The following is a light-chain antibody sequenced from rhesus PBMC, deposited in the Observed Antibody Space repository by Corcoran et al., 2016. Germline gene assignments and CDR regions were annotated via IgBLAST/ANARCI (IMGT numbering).Light chain of an antibody. CDR2: DAS. CDR3: QQYSDWPYS. CDR1: QGISSY. V-gene: IGKV1-38*01. J-gene: IGKJ2*01. Sequence: DIQLTLSPSSLSASVGDRVTITCRASQGISSYLVWYQQKSGKAPKLLIYDASKWHSGVPSRFSGSGSGTEFTLPISSLKPNDFAVYYCQQYSDWPYSFCRRTKVEIK.